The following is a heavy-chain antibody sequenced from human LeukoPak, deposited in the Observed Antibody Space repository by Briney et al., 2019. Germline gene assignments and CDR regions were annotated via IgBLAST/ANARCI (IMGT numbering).Heavy chain of an antibody. J-gene: IGHJ3*02. V-gene: IGHV3-21*01. Sequence: PGGSLRLSCAASGFTFSSYSMNWVRQAPGKGLEWVSSISSSSSYIYYADSVKGRFTISRDNAKNSLYLQMNSLRAEDTAVYYCARDRREYSSSPFSCAFDIWGQGTMVTVSS. CDR1: GFTFSSYS. D-gene: IGHD6-13*01. CDR3: ARDRREYSSSPFSCAFDI. CDR2: ISSSSSYI.